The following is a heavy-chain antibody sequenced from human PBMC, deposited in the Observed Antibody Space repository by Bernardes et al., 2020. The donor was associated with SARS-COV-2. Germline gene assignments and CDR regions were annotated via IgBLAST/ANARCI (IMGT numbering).Heavy chain of an antibody. J-gene: IGHJ4*02. CDR2: ISDDGNKK. D-gene: IGHD2-21*01. CDR3: AKAIATMGYYIDN. V-gene: IGHV3-30*18. Sequence: VGSLFLSCAASGFSFSYSGMHWVRQAPGQGLEWVTIISDDGNKKRYADSVQGRFTISRDNSKKTVYLQMNNLRNEDTAVYYCAKAIATMGYYIDNWGQGTLVSVSS. CDR1: GFSFSYSG.